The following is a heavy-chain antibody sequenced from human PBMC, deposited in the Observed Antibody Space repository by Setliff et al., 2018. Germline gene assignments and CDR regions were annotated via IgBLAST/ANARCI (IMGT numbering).Heavy chain of an antibody. CDR3: VRDSSADYYDNDYFKY. V-gene: IGHV3-23*01. CDR2: IGGRGIST. Sequence: GGSLRLSCAASGFTFGDFAMTWVRQAPGKGLEWVSGIGGRGISTYYADSVKGRFTISRDNSKNTLYLQMNILRPEDTALYYCVRDSSADYYDNDYFKYWGQGALVTVSS. J-gene: IGHJ1*01. CDR1: GFTFGDFA. D-gene: IGHD2-21*02.